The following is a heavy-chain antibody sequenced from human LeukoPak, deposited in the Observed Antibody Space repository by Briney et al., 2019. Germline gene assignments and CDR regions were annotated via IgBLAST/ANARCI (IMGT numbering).Heavy chain of an antibody. D-gene: IGHD3-10*01. V-gene: IGHV3-23*01. Sequence: PGGSLRLSCEASGFTFSSYAMSWVRQAPGKGLEWVSTISGSGGSTFYADSVKGRFTISRDNSKNTLYLQMNSLRAEDTAVYYCAKVGSGNYFYFDYWGQGTLVTVSS. J-gene: IGHJ4*02. CDR3: AKVGSGNYFYFDY. CDR2: ISGSGGST. CDR1: GFTFSSYA.